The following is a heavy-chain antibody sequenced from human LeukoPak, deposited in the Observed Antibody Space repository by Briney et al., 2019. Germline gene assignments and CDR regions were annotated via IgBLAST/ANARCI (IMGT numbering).Heavy chain of an antibody. D-gene: IGHD5-12*01. J-gene: IGHJ2*01. V-gene: IGHV1-2*02. Sequence: ASVTVSCKASGYTFTGYYIHWVRQAPGQGLEWMGWINPNSGGTDYAQKFQGRVTMTRDTSISTAYMELSRLRSDDTPVYYCARDQEWLGTSWYFDLWGRGPLVTVSS. CDR3: ARDQEWLGTSWYFDL. CDR2: INPNSGGT. CDR1: GYTFTGYY.